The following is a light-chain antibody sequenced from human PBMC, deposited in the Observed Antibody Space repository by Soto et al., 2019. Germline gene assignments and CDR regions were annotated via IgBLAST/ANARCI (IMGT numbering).Light chain of an antibody. Sequence: QSALTQPASVSGSPGQSITISCTGTSSDVGSYNLVSWYQQHPGKAPKLMIYEGSKRPSGVSNRFSGSKSGNTVSLTISGLQAEDEADYYCCSYAGSSTPVFGGGTKLTVL. V-gene: IGLV2-23*01. CDR1: SSDVGSYNL. CDR2: EGS. CDR3: CSYAGSSTPV. J-gene: IGLJ2*01.